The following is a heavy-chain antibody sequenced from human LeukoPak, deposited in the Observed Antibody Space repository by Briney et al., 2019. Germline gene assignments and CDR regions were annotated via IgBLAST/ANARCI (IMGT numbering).Heavy chain of an antibody. D-gene: IGHD3-10*01. CDR3: ARAGHTMVRGVHDY. CDR1: GYSSSSYG. V-gene: IGHV1-18*01. CDR2: ISAYNGNS. Sequence: GASVKVSCKASGYSSSSYGISWVRQAPGQGLEWMGWISAYNGNSKYAQKLQGRVTMTTETSTTTAYMELRSLRSDDTAVYYCARAGHTMVRGVHDYWGQGTLVTVSS. J-gene: IGHJ4*02.